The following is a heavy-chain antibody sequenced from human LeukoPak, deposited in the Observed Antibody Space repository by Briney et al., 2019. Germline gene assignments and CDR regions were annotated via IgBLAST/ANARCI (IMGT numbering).Heavy chain of an antibody. Sequence: GGSLRLSCAAFGFTFRSYEMNWVRQAPGKGLEWVSYISSSGTTIYYADSVKGRFTISRDNAKNSPFLQVNSLRAEDTAVYYCARSSGTYHFDYWGQGTLVTVSS. V-gene: IGHV3-48*03. CDR1: GFTFRSYE. CDR2: ISSSGTTI. D-gene: IGHD1-26*01. CDR3: ARSSGTYHFDY. J-gene: IGHJ4*02.